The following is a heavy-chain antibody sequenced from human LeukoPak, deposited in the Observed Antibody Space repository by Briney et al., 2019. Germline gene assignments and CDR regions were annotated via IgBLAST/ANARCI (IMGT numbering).Heavy chain of an antibody. Sequence: GGSLRLSCAASGFTFTSNWMSWVRQAPGKGLEWVANIKQDGSEKYYVYSVKGRFTISRDNAKNSVYLQMNSLRAEDTAVYYCARGGWKPVDYWGQGTLVTVSS. J-gene: IGHJ4*02. CDR2: IKQDGSEK. CDR3: ARGGWKPVDY. D-gene: IGHD1-1*01. V-gene: IGHV3-7*05. CDR1: GFTFTSNW.